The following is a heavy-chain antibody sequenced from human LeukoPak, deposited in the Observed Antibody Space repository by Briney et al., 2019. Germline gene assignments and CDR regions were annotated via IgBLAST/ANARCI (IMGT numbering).Heavy chain of an antibody. Sequence: SVKVSCKASGGTFSSYAISWVRQAPGQGLEWMGGIIPIFGTANYAQKFQGRVTITTDESTSTAYVELSSLRSEDTAVYYCAREGIVGATTLGYWGQGTLVTVXX. V-gene: IGHV1-69*05. CDR2: IIPIFGTA. D-gene: IGHD1-26*01. CDR3: AREGIVGATTLGY. J-gene: IGHJ4*02. CDR1: GGTFSSYA.